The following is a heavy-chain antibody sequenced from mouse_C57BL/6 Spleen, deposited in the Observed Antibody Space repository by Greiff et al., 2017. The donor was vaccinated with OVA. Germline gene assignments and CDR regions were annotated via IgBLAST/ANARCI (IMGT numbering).Heavy chain of an antibody. V-gene: IGHV5-6*01. CDR3: ARHGDGSSSDYYAMDY. D-gene: IGHD1-1*01. CDR1: GFTFSSYG. J-gene: IGHJ4*01. CDR2: ISSGGSYT. Sequence: VESGGDLVKPGGSLKLSCAASGFTFSSYGMSWVRQTPDKRLEWVATISSGGSYTYYPDSVKGRFTISRANAKNTLYLQMSSLKSEDTAMYYCARHGDGSSSDYYAMDYWGQGTSVTVSS.